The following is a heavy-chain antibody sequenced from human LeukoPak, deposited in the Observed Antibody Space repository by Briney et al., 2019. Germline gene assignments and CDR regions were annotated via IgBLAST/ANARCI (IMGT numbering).Heavy chain of an antibody. V-gene: IGHV1-69*05. D-gene: IGHD3-16*01. CDR2: IIPIFGTA. CDR1: GGTFSSYA. CDR3: ASNPRLDDYYYYYYMDV. Sequence: GSSVKVSCKASGGTFSSYAISWVRQAPGQGLEWMGGIIPIFGTANYAQKFQGRVTITTDESTSTAYMELSSLRSEDTAVYYCASNPRLDDYYYYYYMDVWGKGTTVTVSS. J-gene: IGHJ6*03.